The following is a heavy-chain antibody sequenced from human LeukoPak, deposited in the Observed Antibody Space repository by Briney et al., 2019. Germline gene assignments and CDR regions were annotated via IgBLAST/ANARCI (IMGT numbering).Heavy chain of an antibody. CDR3: ARDNLQEHSSGWTLDY. D-gene: IGHD6-19*01. J-gene: IGHJ4*02. CDR1: GFTFSSYA. Sequence: GGSLRLSCAASGFTFSSYAMSWVRQAPGKGLEWVSAISGSGGSTYYADSVKGRFTISRDNSKNSLYLQMNSLRAEDTAVYYCARDNLQEHSSGWTLDYWGQGTLVTVSS. V-gene: IGHV3-23*01. CDR2: ISGSGGST.